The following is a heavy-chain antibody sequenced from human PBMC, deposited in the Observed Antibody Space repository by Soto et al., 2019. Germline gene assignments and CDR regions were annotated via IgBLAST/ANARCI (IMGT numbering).Heavy chain of an antibody. V-gene: IGHV3-30*18. CDR2: ISYDGSNK. CDR1: GFTFSSYG. D-gene: IGHD2-15*01. J-gene: IGHJ5*02. CDR3: AKDEIVVVVAATPPSWFDP. Sequence: GGSLRLSCAASGFTFSSYGMHWVRQAPGKGLEWVAVISYDGSNKYYADSVKGRFTISRDNSKNTLYLQMNSLRAEDTAVYYCAKDEIVVVVAATPPSWFDPWGQGTLVTVSS.